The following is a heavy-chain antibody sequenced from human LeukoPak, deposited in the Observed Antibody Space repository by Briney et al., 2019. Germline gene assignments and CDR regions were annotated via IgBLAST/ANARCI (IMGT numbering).Heavy chain of an antibody. V-gene: IGHV1-2*02. CDR2: INPNSGGT. CDR1: GYTFTGYY. Sequence: ASVKVSCKASGYTFTGYYMHWVRQAPGQGLEWMGWINPNSGGTNYAQKFQGRVTMTRDTSISTAYMELSRLRSDDTAVYYCARDRGLTYYYDSSGSDFDYWGQGTLVTVSS. D-gene: IGHD3-22*01. J-gene: IGHJ4*02. CDR3: ARDRGLTYYYDSSGSDFDY.